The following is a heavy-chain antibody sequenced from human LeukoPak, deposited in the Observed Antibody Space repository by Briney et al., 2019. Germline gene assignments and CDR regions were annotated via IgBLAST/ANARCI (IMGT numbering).Heavy chain of an antibody. Sequence: PGGSLRLSCAASGFTFSNYGMHWVRQAPGKGLEWVAVISYDGSNKYYADSVKGRFTISRDNAKNSLYLQMNSLRAEDTAVYYCARDYSGSGSYYPWGQGTLVTVSS. CDR2: ISYDGSNK. CDR1: GFTFSNYG. V-gene: IGHV3-30*03. J-gene: IGHJ4*02. D-gene: IGHD3-10*01. CDR3: ARDYSGSGSYYP.